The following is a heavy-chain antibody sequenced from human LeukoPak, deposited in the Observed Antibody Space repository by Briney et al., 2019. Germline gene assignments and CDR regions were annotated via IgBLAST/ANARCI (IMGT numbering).Heavy chain of an antibody. Sequence: GGSLRLSCAASGFTVSSNYMSWVRQAPGKGLEWVSVIYSGGGTYYADSVKGRFTISRDNSKNTLYLQMNSLRAEDTAVYYCARDLDCSGGSCYSYWGQGTLVTVSS. D-gene: IGHD2-15*01. V-gene: IGHV3-66*02. CDR2: IYSGGGT. J-gene: IGHJ4*02. CDR1: GFTVSSNY. CDR3: ARDLDCSGGSCYSY.